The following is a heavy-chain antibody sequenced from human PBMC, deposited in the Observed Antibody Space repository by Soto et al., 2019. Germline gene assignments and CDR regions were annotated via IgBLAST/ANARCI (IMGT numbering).Heavy chain of an antibody. D-gene: IGHD3-22*01. J-gene: IGHJ5*02. Sequence: SQTLSFTCAISGDSVSSNSAAWNWIRQSPSRGLEWLGRTYYRSKWFNDYAESVKSRITINPDTSKNQLSLQLNSVTPEDTAVYYCARVSYDSSGYRSTWIDPWGQGTLVTVS. CDR3: ARVSYDSSGYRSTWIDP. CDR1: GDSVSSNSAA. V-gene: IGHV6-1*01. CDR2: TYYRSKWFN.